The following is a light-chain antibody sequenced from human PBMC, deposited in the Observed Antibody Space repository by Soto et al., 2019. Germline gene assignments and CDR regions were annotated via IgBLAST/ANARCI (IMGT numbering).Light chain of an antibody. CDR2: GVT. V-gene: IGLV2-14*03. Sequence: QSALTQPASVSGSPGQAITISCTGTSSDVGRYNYVSWYQQYSGKAPKLMIYGVTNRPSGVSDRFSGFKSGNTASLTISGLQAEDEGDYYCSSFTTSSTLIFGGGTKLTVL. CDR1: SSDVGRYNY. J-gene: IGLJ2*01. CDR3: SSFTTSSTLI.